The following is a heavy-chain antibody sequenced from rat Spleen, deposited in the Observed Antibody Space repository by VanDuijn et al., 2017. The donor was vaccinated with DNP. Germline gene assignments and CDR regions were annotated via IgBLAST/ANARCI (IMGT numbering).Heavy chain of an antibody. CDR3: ARWPGYNPPYAMDA. J-gene: IGHJ4*01. V-gene: IGHV3-3*01. Sequence: EVQLQESGPGLVKPSQSLSLTCSVTGYSITSTYRWSWIRKFPGDKLEWMVYINSAGNTNYNPSLKSRISITRDTSKNQFFLHVNSVTAEDTATYYCARWPGYNPPYAMDAWGQGTSVTVSS. D-gene: IGHD1-4*01. CDR2: INSAGNT. CDR1: GYSITSTYR.